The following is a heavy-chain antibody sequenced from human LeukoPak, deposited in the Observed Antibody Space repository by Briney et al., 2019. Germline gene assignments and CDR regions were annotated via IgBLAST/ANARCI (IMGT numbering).Heavy chain of an antibody. CDR3: VKDRTGTDTLDY. CDR2: ILDDGSRQ. V-gene: IGHV3-30-3*01. J-gene: IGHJ4*02. CDR1: GFTFSNYA. D-gene: IGHD4-17*01. Sequence: GGSLRLSCAATGFTFSNYAIHWGRQAPGKGLEWVAFILDDGSRQHYADSVKGRFTISRDNSKNTLNLQMNSLRAEDTAVYYCVKDRTGTDTLDYWGQGTVDSLFS.